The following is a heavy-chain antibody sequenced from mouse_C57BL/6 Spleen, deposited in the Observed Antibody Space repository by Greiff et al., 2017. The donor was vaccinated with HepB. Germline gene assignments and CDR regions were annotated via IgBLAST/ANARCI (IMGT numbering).Heavy chain of an antibody. Sequence: VQLQQSGPELVKPGASVKISCKASGYTFTDYYMNWVKQSHGKSLEWIGDINPNNGGTSYNQKFKGKATLTVDKSSSTAYMELLSLTSEDSAVYYCARGGYYRYAMDYWGQGTSVTVSS. J-gene: IGHJ4*01. D-gene: IGHD2-3*01. CDR1: GYTFTDYY. CDR3: ARGGYYRYAMDY. V-gene: IGHV1-26*01. CDR2: INPNNGGT.